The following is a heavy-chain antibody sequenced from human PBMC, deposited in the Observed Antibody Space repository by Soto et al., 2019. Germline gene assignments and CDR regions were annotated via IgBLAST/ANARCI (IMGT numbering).Heavy chain of an antibody. CDR1: GYTFTSYG. D-gene: IGHD3-9*01. Sequence: ASVKVSCKASGYTFTSYGISWVRQAPGQGLEWMGWISAYNGNTNYAQKLQGRVTMTTDTSTSTAYMELRSLRSDDTAVYYCARDGYYDILTAEVFGYYGMDVWGQGTTVTVSS. V-gene: IGHV1-18*01. CDR3: ARDGYYDILTAEVFGYYGMDV. J-gene: IGHJ6*02. CDR2: ISAYNGNT.